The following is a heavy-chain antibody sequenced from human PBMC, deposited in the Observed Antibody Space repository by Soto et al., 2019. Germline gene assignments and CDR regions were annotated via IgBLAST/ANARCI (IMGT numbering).Heavy chain of an antibody. D-gene: IGHD3-3*01. CDR3: ARELTYYFWSGYDYYGMYV. Sequence: GASVKVSCKASGYTFTGYYMHWVRQAPGQGLEWMGWINPNSGGTNYAQKFQGWVTMTRDTSISTAYMELSRLRSDDTAVYYCARELTYYFWSGYDYYGMYVWGQGTTVPVS. CDR1: GYTFTGYY. V-gene: IGHV1-2*04. CDR2: INPNSGGT. J-gene: IGHJ6*02.